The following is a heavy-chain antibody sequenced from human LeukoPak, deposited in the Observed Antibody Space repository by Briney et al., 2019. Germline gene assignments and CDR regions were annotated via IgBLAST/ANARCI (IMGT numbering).Heavy chain of an antibody. CDR2: ISSGASTM. D-gene: IGHD6-19*01. J-gene: IGHJ4*02. CDR3: AHLAVASDFDY. Sequence: LAGGSLRLSCAASGFMIRSFEMYWVRQAPGKGLEWVAYISSGASTMYYADSVKGRFTISRDDAKNSLFLQMNSLRAEETAIYYCAHLAVASDFDYWGQGTLVTVSS. CDR1: GFMIRSFE. V-gene: IGHV3-48*03.